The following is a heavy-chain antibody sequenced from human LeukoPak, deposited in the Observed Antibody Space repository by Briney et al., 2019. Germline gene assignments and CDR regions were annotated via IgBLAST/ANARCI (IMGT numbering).Heavy chain of an antibody. CDR3: ARRRATSYGFWSGSGDAFDI. D-gene: IGHD3-3*01. Sequence: GESLKISCKGYGHSFTSYYIGWVRQMPGKGLEWMGIVYPGDTDIRYSPSFEGHVTMSADKSINTAYLQWNSLKASDTAVFYCARRRATSYGFWSGSGDAFDIWGQGTMVSVSS. CDR1: GHSFTSYY. J-gene: IGHJ3*02. V-gene: IGHV5-51*01. CDR2: VYPGDTDI.